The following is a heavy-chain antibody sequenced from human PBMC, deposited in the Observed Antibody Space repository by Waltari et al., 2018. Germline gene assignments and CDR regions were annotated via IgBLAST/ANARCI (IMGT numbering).Heavy chain of an antibody. CDR2: IYYSGSP. CDR1: GGSISSHY. J-gene: IGHJ4*02. D-gene: IGHD3-16*02. CDR3: ARGRLRLGELSPFDY. Sequence: QVQLQESGPGLVKPSETLSLTCTVSGGSISSHYWSWIRQPPGKGLEWIGYIYYSGSPNYPPSLQRPVTISVDTSKTQFSPKLSSVTAADTAVYYCARGRLRLGELSPFDYWGQGTLVTVSS. V-gene: IGHV4-59*11.